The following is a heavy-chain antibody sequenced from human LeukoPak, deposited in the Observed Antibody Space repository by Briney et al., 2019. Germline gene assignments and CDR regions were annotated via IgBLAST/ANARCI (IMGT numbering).Heavy chain of an antibody. CDR3: ARDDDSSGYYGY. CDR1: GYTFTSYD. Sequence: ASVKVSCKASGYTFTSYDINWVRQATGQGLEWMGWMNPNSGNTGYAQKFQGRVTMTRDMSTSTVYMELSSLRSEDTAVYYCARDDDSSGYYGYWGQGTLVTVSS. V-gene: IGHV1-8*01. J-gene: IGHJ4*02. CDR2: MNPNSGNT. D-gene: IGHD3-22*01.